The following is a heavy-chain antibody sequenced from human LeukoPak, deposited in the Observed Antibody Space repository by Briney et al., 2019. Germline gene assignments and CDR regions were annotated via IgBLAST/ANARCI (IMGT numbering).Heavy chain of an antibody. CDR2: ISGSGGST. CDR1: GFTFSSYA. Sequence: PGGSLRLSCAASGFTFSSYAMRWVRQAPGKGLEWVSAISGSGGSTYYADSVKGGFTISRDNSKNTLYLQMNSLRAEDTAVYYCAKDFFGFGELLPHDYWGQGTLVTVSS. D-gene: IGHD3-10*01. V-gene: IGHV3-23*01. CDR3: AKDFFGFGELLPHDY. J-gene: IGHJ4*02.